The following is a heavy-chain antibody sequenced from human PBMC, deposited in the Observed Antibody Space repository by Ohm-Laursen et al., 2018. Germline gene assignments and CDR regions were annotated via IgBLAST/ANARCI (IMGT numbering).Heavy chain of an antibody. V-gene: IGHV4-59*08. CDR3: ARLLGSTGYYYYGMDV. CDR1: GGSISSYY. D-gene: IGHD3-10*02. J-gene: IGHJ6*02. CDR2: IYYSGST. Sequence: TLSLTCIVSGGSISSYYWSWIRQPPGKGLEWIGYIYYSGSTKYNPSLKSRVTISVDTSKNQFSLKLSSVTAADTAVYYCARLLGSTGYYYYGMDVWGQGTTVTVSS.